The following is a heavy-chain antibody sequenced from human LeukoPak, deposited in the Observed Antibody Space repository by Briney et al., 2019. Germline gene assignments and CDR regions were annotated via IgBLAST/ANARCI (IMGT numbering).Heavy chain of an antibody. CDR3: ATYDFWSGSDAFDI. CDR2: MNPNSGNT. J-gene: IGHJ3*02. V-gene: IGHV1-8*03. CDR1: GYTFTSYD. D-gene: IGHD3-3*01. Sequence: ASVKVSCKASGYTFTSYDINWVRQATGQGLEWVGWMNPNSGNTGYAQKFQGRVTITRNTSISTAYMELSSLRSEDTAVYYCATYDFWSGSDAFDIWGQGTMVTVSS.